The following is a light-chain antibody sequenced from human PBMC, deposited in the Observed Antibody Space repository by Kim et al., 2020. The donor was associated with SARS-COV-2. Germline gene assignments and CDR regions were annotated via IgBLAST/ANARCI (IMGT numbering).Light chain of an antibody. CDR1: SSNVERNT. CDR3: ATWDNSLNGVV. J-gene: IGLJ2*01. CDR2: SNN. Sequence: GQRVTIPCSGSSSNVERNTVNWYQQLPGTAPKLLIYSNNQRPSGVPDRFSASKSGTSASLAISGLQSEDEADYYCATWDNSLNGVVFGGGTQLTVL. V-gene: IGLV1-44*01.